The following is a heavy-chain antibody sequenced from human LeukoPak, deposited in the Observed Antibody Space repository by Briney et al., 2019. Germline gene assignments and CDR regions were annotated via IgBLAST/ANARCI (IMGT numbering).Heavy chain of an antibody. CDR3: ARSATVTTGYFDY. CDR2: IYSNGNT. J-gene: IGHJ4*02. D-gene: IGHD4-17*01. V-gene: IGHV4-39*07. CDR1: GGSISSTGHY. Sequence: SDTLSLTCSVSGGSISSTGHYWGWIRQSPEKELDWIGSIYSNGNTYYNPSVKSRVTMSVDTSKNQFSLKLTSMTAAETPVYYCARSATVTTGYFDYWGQGALVTVSS.